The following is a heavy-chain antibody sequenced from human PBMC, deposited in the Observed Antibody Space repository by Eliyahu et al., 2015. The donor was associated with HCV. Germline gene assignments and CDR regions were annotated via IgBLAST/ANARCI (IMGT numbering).Heavy chain of an antibody. J-gene: IGHJ3*01. CDR2: ISPDRSEN. D-gene: IGHD6-25*01. CDR3: TRSRPEAAGAFDV. Sequence: EVQLVESGGGVVQPGGSRRLACEASGFTFTNHWMAWVRQAPGKGLGWVANISPDRSENFYVDSVRGRFTISRDNVKSSVFLQMNSLRAEDTGLYFCTRSRPEAAGAFDVWGQGTMVTV. CDR1: GFTFTNHW. V-gene: IGHV3-7*04.